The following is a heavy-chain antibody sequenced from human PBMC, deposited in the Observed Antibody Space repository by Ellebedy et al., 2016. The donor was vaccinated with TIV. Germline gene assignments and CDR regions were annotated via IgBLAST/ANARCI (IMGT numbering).Heavy chain of an antibody. Sequence: GESLKISXAASGFTFSSHGMHWVRQAPGKGLEWVAVISYDGSKKYYADSVKGRFTISRDNSKNTLHLQMDSLRAEDTAVYFCARETGNTWFNNYYYYMDVWGKGTTVTVSS. CDR2: ISYDGSKK. V-gene: IGHV3-30-3*01. D-gene: IGHD1/OR15-1a*01. CDR1: GFTFSSHG. CDR3: ARETGNTWFNNYYYYMDV. J-gene: IGHJ6*03.